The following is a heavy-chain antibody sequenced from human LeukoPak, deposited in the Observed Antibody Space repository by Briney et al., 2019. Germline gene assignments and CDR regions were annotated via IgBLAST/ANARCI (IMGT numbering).Heavy chain of an antibody. D-gene: IGHD2-2*02. J-gene: IGHJ6*02. V-gene: IGHV4-30-4*01. CDR2: MDYSGSN. CDR3: ASIVVVPAAILGDGMDV. CDR1: GGSISSGDYY. Sequence: KTSQALSLTCTVSGGSISSGDYYWSWIRQPPGKGLEWIGFMDYSGSNYYNPSLKSRVTISVDTSKNQFSLKPSSVTAADTAVYYCASIVVVPAAILGDGMDVWGQGTTVTVSS.